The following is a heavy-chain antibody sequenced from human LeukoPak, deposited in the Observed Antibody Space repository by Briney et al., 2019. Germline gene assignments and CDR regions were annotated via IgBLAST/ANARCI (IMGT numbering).Heavy chain of an antibody. CDR2: ISGSGGST. Sequence: GGSLRLSCAASGFTFSSYAMSWVRQAPGKGLEWVPAISGSGGSTYYADSVKGRFTISRDNSKNTLYLQMDSLRAEDTGVYYCARSNQADDYWGQGTLVTVSS. V-gene: IGHV3-23*01. CDR3: ARSNQADDY. J-gene: IGHJ4*02. CDR1: GFTFSSYA. D-gene: IGHD1-14*01.